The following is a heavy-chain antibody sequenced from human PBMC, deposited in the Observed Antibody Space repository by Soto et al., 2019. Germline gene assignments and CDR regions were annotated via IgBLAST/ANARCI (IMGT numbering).Heavy chain of an antibody. Sequence: QVQLVQSGAEVKKAGASVKVSWKVSGYTLTELSMHWVRQAPGKGLEWMGGFDPEDGETIYAQKFQGRVTMTEDTSTDTAYMELSSLRSEDTAVYYCATAPLIVGVPAAMFSWFDPWGQGTLVTVSS. CDR2: FDPEDGET. J-gene: IGHJ5*02. D-gene: IGHD2-2*01. CDR1: GYTLTELS. V-gene: IGHV1-24*01. CDR3: ATAPLIVGVPAAMFSWFDP.